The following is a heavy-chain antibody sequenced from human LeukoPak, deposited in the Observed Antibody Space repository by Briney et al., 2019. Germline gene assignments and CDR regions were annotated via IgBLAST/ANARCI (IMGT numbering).Heavy chain of an antibody. Sequence: GGSLRLSCAASGFTVSSNHMSWVRQAPGKGLEWVSVIYSGGSTDYADSVKGRFTISRDNLKNTLYLQMNTMRAEDTAVYYCARGPAGYNWGQGTLVTVSS. J-gene: IGHJ4*02. CDR1: GFTVSSNH. CDR3: ARGPAGYN. V-gene: IGHV3-53*01. D-gene: IGHD1-1*01. CDR2: IYSGGST.